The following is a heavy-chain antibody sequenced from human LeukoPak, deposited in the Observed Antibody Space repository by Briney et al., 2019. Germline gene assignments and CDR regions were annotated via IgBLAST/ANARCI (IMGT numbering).Heavy chain of an antibody. CDR2: IYSGGST. Sequence: PGGSLRLSCAASGFTVSRNYMSWVRQAPGKGLEWVSVIYSGGSTYYADSVKGRFTISRDNSKNTLYLQMNSLRAEDTAVYYCAKAIDVLRYFDWLPPLDYWGQGTLVTVSS. V-gene: IGHV3-66*01. J-gene: IGHJ4*02. CDR1: GFTVSRNY. D-gene: IGHD3-9*01. CDR3: AKAIDVLRYFDWLPPLDY.